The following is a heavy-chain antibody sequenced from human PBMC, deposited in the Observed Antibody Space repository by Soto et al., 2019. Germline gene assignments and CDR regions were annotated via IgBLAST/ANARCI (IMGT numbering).Heavy chain of an antibody. V-gene: IGHV1-3*01. J-gene: IGHJ6*02. CDR2: INAGNGNT. D-gene: IGHD5-12*01. CDR3: ARNIVATYYYYGMDV. CDR1: GYTFTSYA. Sequence: QVQLVQSGAEVKKPGASVKVSCKASGYTFTSYAMHWVRQAPGQRLEWMGWINAGNGNTKYSQKFQGRVTITRDTSASTAYMELSSLRSEDTAVYYCARNIVATYYYYGMDVWGQGTTVTVSS.